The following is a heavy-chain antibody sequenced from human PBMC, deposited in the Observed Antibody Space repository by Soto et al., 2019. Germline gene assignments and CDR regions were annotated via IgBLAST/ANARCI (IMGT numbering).Heavy chain of an antibody. J-gene: IGHJ4*02. CDR2: IYYSGST. D-gene: IGHD3-3*01. V-gene: IGHV4-59*01. CDR3: ARFGVVRNFDY. Sequence: SETLSLTCTVSGGSISSYYWSWIRQPPGKGLEWIGYIYYSGSTNYNPSLKSRVTISVDTSKNQFSLKLSSVTAADTAVYYCARFGVVRNFDYWGQGTLVTVSS. CDR1: GGSISSYY.